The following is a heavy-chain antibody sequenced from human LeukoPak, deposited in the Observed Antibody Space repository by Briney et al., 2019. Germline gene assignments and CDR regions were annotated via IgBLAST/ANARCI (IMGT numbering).Heavy chain of an antibody. CDR3: AKDSFSYYGMDV. CDR2: ISSSSSTI. J-gene: IGHJ6*02. Sequence: GGSLRLSCAASGFTFSSYSMNWVRQAPGKGLEWVSYISSSSSTIYYADSVKGRFTISRDNSKNSLYLQMNSLRTEDTALYYCAKDSFSYYGMDVWGQGTTVTVSS. V-gene: IGHV3-48*04. CDR1: GFTFSSYS.